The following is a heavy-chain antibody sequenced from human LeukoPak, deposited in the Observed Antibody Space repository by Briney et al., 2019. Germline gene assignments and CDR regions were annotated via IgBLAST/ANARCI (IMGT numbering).Heavy chain of an antibody. V-gene: IGHV3-73*01. Sequence: GGSLRLSCAASGFSFSGSAMHWVRQASGKGLEWVGRIRSKSNNYATAYAASVRGRFTISRDDSKNTAYLQMNSLKTEDTAVYYCTRLYTSGFDYWGQGSLVTVSS. J-gene: IGHJ4*02. CDR2: IRSKSNNYAT. CDR3: TRLYTSGFDY. CDR1: GFSFSGSA. D-gene: IGHD3-10*01.